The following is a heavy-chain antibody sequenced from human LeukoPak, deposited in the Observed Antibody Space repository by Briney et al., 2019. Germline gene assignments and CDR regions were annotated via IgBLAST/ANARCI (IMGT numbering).Heavy chain of an antibody. D-gene: IGHD3-3*01. CDR1: GGSISSGDYY. J-gene: IGHJ4*02. V-gene: IGHV4-30-4*08. CDR2: IYYSGST. CDR3: ARTDSHYYFDY. Sequence: SETLSLTCTVSGGSISSGDYYWGWIRQPPGKGLEWIGYIYYSGSTYYNPSLKSRVTISVDTSKNQFSMKLSSVTAADTAVYYCARTDSHYYFDYWGQGTLVTVSS.